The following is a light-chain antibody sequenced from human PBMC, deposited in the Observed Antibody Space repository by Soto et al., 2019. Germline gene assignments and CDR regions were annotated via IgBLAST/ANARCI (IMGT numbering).Light chain of an antibody. CDR2: EVT. J-gene: IGLJ1*01. CDR3: SSYTTSSTRV. V-gene: IGLV2-14*01. Sequence: QSVLTQPASVSGSPGQSIAISCTGSSSVIGIYKYVSWYQQHPGKVPKLIIYEVTNRPSGVSNRFSGSKSGNTASLTISGLQAEDEADYYCSSYTTSSTRVFGPGTKLTVL. CDR1: SSVIGIYKY.